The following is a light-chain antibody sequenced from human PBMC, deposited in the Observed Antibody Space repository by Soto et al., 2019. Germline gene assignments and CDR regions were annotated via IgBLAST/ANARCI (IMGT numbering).Light chain of an antibody. V-gene: IGLV6-57*04. CDR3: QSSDSSDHVV. Sequence: FMLTQPQFVSESPGKTVTISCTRSSGSVASNYVQWYQQRPGRAPTTVVFEDSQRPSGVTDRFSGSIDRTSNSASLTISALKTEDEADYYCQSSDSSDHVVFGGGTKLTVL. J-gene: IGLJ2*01. CDR1: SGSVASNY. CDR2: EDS.